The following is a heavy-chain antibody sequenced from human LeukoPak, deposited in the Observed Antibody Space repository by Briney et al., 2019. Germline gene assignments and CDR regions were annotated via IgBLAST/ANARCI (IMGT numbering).Heavy chain of an antibody. Sequence: GGSLRLSCSASGFTFSSYTMHWVRQAPGEGLEYVSGISSNGGSTYYADSVTDTFTISRDNSKNTLYLQMSSLRVEDTAVYYCVKDPKWFDSWGRGTLVTVSS. CDR3: VKDPKWFDS. V-gene: IGHV3-64D*06. J-gene: IGHJ5*01. CDR1: GFTFSSYT. CDR2: ISSNGGST.